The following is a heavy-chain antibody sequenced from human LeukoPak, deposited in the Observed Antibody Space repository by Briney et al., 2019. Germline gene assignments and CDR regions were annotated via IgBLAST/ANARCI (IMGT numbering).Heavy chain of an antibody. CDR2: SYYSGST. CDR1: GGSISSSSYY. Sequence: PSETLSLTCTVSGGSISSSSYYWGWIRQPPGKGLEWIGISYYSGSTYYNPSLKGRLTISVDTSKNQFSLKLSSVTATDTAVYYCARRGYCSSTSCYEYWFDPWGQGTLVTVSS. J-gene: IGHJ5*02. CDR3: ARRGYCSSTSCYEYWFDP. V-gene: IGHV4-39*01. D-gene: IGHD2-2*01.